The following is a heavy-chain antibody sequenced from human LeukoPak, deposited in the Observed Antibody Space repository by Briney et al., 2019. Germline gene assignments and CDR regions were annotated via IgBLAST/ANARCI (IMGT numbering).Heavy chain of an antibody. J-gene: IGHJ4*02. CDR1: SGYW. V-gene: IGHV3-7*01. CDR3: ARDLLYYYDSSGYSTFDY. D-gene: IGHD3-22*01. Sequence: GGSLRLSCAAFSGYWMTWVRQAPGKGLEWVANIKQDASEKYYVDSVKGRFTISRDNAKNSLYLQMNSLRAEDTAVYYCARDLLYYYDSSGYSTFDYWGQGTLVTVSS. CDR2: IKQDASEK.